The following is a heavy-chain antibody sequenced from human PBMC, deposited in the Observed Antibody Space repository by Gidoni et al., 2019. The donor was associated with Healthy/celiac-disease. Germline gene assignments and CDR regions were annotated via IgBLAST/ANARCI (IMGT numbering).Heavy chain of an antibody. J-gene: IGHJ1*01. V-gene: IGHV3-21*01. D-gene: IGHD6-13*01. CDR3: ARDDEPGIAAA. Sequence: EVQLVESGGGLVKPGGALSLSCAASGFTFSRYSMNWVRQAPGKGLEWVSSISSSSSYIYYADSVKGRFTISRDNAKNSLYLQMNSMRAEDTAVYYCARDDEPGIAAAWGQGTLVTVSS. CDR1: GFTFSRYS. CDR2: ISSSSSYI.